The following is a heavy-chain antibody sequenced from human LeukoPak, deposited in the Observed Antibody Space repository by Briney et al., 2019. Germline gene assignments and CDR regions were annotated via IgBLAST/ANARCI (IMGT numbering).Heavy chain of an antibody. J-gene: IGHJ4*02. V-gene: IGHV1-46*01. D-gene: IGHD1-26*01. CDR1: GGTFSSYA. CDR2: INPSGGST. CDR3: ARDGNSGSQIDY. Sequence: GSSVKVSCKASGGTFSSYAISWVRQAPGQGLEWMGIINPSGGSTSYAQKFQGRVTMTRDMSTSAVYMELSSLRSEDTAVYYCARDGNSGSQIDYWGQGTLVTVSS.